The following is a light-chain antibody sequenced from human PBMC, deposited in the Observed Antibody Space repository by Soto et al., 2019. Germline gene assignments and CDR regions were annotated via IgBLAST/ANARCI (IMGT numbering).Light chain of an antibody. CDR3: QQYNNWPLYT. CDR1: QSVSSN. J-gene: IGKJ2*01. Sequence: EIVMTQSPAILSVFPGERATLSCRASQSVSSNLAWYQQRPGQAPRLLIYGASTRATGVPGRFRGSGSGTEFTLNISSLQSEDFAVYYCQQYNNWPLYTFGQGTKLEIK. V-gene: IGKV3-15*01. CDR2: GAS.